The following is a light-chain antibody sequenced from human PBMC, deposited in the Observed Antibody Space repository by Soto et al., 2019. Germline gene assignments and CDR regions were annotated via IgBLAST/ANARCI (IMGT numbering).Light chain of an antibody. Sequence: QSVLTQPASVSESPGQSITISCTGTSSDVGSHNLVSWYQQYSDKAPKLMIYDASKRPSGVPDRFSASKSGNTASLTISGLQAEDEADYYCCSYAGSFTWVFGGGTQLTVL. J-gene: IGLJ3*02. CDR3: CSYAGSFTWV. V-gene: IGLV2-23*01. CDR2: DAS. CDR1: SSDVGSHNL.